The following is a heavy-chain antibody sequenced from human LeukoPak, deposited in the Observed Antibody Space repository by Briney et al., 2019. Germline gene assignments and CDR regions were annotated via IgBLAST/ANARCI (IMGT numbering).Heavy chain of an antibody. Sequence: GGSLRLSCAASEFTFSSYWMHWVRQAPGKGLVWVSRINTDGSGTSYADSVKGRFTFSRDNAKNTLYLQMNSLRAEDTAVYYCARGGHWFDPWGQGTLVTVSS. CDR2: INTDGSGT. CDR1: EFTFSSYW. V-gene: IGHV3-74*01. CDR3: ARGGHWFDP. J-gene: IGHJ5*02.